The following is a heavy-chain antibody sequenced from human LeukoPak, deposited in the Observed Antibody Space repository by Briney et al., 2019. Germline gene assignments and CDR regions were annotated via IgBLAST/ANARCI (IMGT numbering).Heavy chain of an antibody. CDR3: ARISIRYGDKTGSIDY. V-gene: IGHV2-70*11. Sequence: ESGPALVKPTQTLTLTCTFSGFSHSTSGMCVSWIRQPPGKALEWLARIDWDDDKYYSTSLKTRLTISKDTSKNQVVLTMTNMDPVDTATYYCARISIRYGDKTGSIDYWGQGSLVTVSS. CDR2: IDWDDDK. J-gene: IGHJ4*02. D-gene: IGHD4-17*01. CDR1: GFSHSTSGMC.